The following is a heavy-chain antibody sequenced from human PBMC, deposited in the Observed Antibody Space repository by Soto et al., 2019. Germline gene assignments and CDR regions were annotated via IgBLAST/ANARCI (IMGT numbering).Heavy chain of an antibody. J-gene: IGHJ6*02. CDR1: GFTFSSYD. V-gene: IGHV3-13*04. CDR3: ARSPPGGYHYYYGLDV. D-gene: IGHD3-22*01. CDR2: IGTAGDT. Sequence: EVQLVESGGGLVQPGGSLRLSCAASGFTFSSYDMHWVRQATGKGLEWVSAIGTAGDTYYPGSVKGRFTISRENANNSFYLQMNSLRAGNTAVYSCARSPPGGYHYYYGLDVWGQGTTVTVSS.